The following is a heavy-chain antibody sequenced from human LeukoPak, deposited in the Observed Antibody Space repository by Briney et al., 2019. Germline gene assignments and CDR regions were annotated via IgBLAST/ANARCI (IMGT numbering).Heavy chain of an antibody. Sequence: PSETLSLTCTVSGGSINNYYGSWIRQPPGKGLEWIGYIYYNGHTNYNPSLKSRVTLSVDTSKNQFSLKLTSVTAADTAVYFCARGDGYNDAVDYWGQGTLVTVSS. CDR1: GGSINNYY. V-gene: IGHV4-59*01. CDR2: IYYNGHT. D-gene: IGHD5-24*01. CDR3: ARGDGYNDAVDY. J-gene: IGHJ4*02.